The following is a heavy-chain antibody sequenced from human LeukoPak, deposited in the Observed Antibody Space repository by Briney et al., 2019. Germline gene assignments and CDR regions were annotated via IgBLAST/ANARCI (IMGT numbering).Heavy chain of an antibody. Sequence: ASVKVSCKASGGTFSSYAISWVRQAPGQGLEWMGGIIPIFGTANYAQKFQGRVTITADESTSTAYMELSSLRSEDTAVYYCARAGPYYYDSSGYYHYDWFDPWGQGTLVTVS. CDR2: IIPIFGTA. D-gene: IGHD3-22*01. V-gene: IGHV1-69*13. CDR3: ARAGPYYYDSSGYYHYDWFDP. CDR1: GGTFSSYA. J-gene: IGHJ5*02.